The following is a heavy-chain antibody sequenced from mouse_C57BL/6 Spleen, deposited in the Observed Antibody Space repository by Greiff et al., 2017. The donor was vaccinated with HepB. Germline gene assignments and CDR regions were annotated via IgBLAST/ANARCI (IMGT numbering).Heavy chain of an antibody. CDR3: ARGGYDGYYFYAMDY. CDR1: GYTLTSYW. J-gene: IGHJ4*01. V-gene: IGHV1-53*01. Sequence: QVQLQQPGTELVKPGASVKLSCKASGYTLTSYWMHWVKQRPGQGLEWIGNINPSNGGTNYNEKFKSKATLTVDKSSSTAYMQLSSLTSEDSAVYYCARGGYDGYYFYAMDYWVKEPQSPSPQ. D-gene: IGHD2-3*01. CDR2: INPSNGGT.